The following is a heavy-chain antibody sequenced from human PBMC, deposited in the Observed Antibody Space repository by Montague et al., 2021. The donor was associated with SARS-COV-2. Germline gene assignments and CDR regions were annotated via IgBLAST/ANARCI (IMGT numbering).Heavy chain of an antibody. CDR2: MYYSGST. J-gene: IGHJ4*02. Sequence: SETLSLTCTVSGGSISSYYWSWVRQPPGKRLEWIGYMYYSGSTSYNPSLKSRVTLSVDTSKNQFSLKLSSVTAADTAVYYCARDFDYWGQGTLVTVSS. CDR3: ARDFDY. V-gene: IGHV4-59*13. CDR1: GGSISSYY.